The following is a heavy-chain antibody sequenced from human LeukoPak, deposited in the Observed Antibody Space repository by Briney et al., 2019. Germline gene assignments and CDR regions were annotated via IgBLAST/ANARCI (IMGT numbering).Heavy chain of an antibody. CDR2: IYHGGST. CDR3: ARHISGPRYYDFWSGYSNWFDP. J-gene: IGHJ5*02. D-gene: IGHD3-3*01. V-gene: IGHV4-38-2*01. Sequence: KPSETLSLTCAVSGYSISSVYYWGWIPQPPGKGLEWIGSIYHGGSTYYNPSLKSSVTISVDTSRNQFSLKLSSVTAADTAVYYCARHISGPRYYDFWSGYSNWFDPWGQGTLVTVSS. CDR1: GYSISSVYY.